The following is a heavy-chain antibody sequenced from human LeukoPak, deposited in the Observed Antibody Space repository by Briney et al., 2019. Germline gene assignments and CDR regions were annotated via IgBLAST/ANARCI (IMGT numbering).Heavy chain of an antibody. CDR1: GGSIGRSSYY. D-gene: IGHD2-15*01. CDR3: ARVAAKTVDY. V-gene: IGHV4-39*07. J-gene: IGHJ4*02. Sequence: SETLSLTCTVSGGSIGRSSYYWGWIRQPPGKGLEWIGNIYYNGNTAYNPSLKSRVTISVDTPKNQFSLKLSSVTAADTAVYYCARVAAKTVDYWGQGTLLTVSS. CDR2: IYYNGNT.